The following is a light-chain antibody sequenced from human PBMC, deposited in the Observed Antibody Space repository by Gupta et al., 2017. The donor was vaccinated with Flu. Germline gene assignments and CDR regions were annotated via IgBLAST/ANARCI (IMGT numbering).Light chain of an antibody. J-gene: IGKJ3*01. CDR1: QDIRNN. CDR2: AAS. Sequence: GDRVTITCRASQDIRNNLGWYQQKPGKAPKRLIYAASNLQSGVSSRFSGTGSGTEFTLTISSLQPEDFATYYCLQHNIYPRVTFGPGTKVDVK. CDR3: LQHNIYPRVT. V-gene: IGKV1-17*01.